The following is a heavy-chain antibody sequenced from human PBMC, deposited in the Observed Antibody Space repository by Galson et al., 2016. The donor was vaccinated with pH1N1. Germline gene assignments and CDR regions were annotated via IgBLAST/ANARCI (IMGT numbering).Heavy chain of an antibody. CDR1: GGPISSGGYY. CDR3: ARGRFGGGPNYYGVDV. V-gene: IGHV4-31*03. CDR2: ISHRGST. D-gene: IGHD3-10*01. J-gene: IGHJ6*02. Sequence: TLSLTCTVSGGPISSGGYYWTWIRQPPGKGLEWIGDISHRGSTSHSPSLKSRLSLSVDTSSNQFSLKLNSVTAADTAVYYCARGRFGGGPNYYGVDVWGQGTTVAVSS.